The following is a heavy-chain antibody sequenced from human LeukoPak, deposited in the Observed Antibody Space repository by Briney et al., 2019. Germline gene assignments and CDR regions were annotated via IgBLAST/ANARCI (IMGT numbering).Heavy chain of an antibody. V-gene: IGHV3-23*01. J-gene: IGHJ4*02. D-gene: IGHD3-22*01. CDR3: ARGGHYYDSSGSDY. CDR1: GFTFSSYA. CDR2: ISGSGGST. Sequence: GGSLRLSCAASGFTFSSYAMSWVRQAPGKGLEWVSAISGSGGSTYYADSVKGRFTISRDNSKNTLYLQMNSLRAEDTAVYYCARGGHYYDSSGSDYWGQGTLVTVSS.